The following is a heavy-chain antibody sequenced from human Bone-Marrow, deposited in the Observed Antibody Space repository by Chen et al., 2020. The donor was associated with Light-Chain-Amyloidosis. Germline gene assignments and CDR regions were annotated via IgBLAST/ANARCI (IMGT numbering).Heavy chain of an antibody. Sequence: QVQLQESGPGLVKPSQTLSLTCTVSGGSIRSGDYYWSWLRQPPGKGLQWIGYIYHSGSINHNPPLNSRVTMSVDTSRNQFSLKLTSVTAPYTAVYYCAREVAANYNFYMDVWGKGTTVIFSS. D-gene: IGHD6-25*01. CDR1: GGSIRSGDYY. J-gene: IGHJ6*03. CDR2: IYHSGSI. CDR3: AREVAANYNFYMDV. V-gene: IGHV4-30-4*01.